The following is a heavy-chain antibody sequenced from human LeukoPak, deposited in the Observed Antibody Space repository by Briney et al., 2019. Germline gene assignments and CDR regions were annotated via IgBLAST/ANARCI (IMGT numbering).Heavy chain of an antibody. CDR2: ISSSSSYI. D-gene: IGHD6-6*01. V-gene: IGHV3-21*05. J-gene: IGHJ4*02. CDR1: GFTFSSYS. Sequence: GGSLRLSCAASGFTFSSYSMNWVRQAPGKGLEWVSYISSSSSYIYYADSVKGRFTISRDNAKNSLYLQMNSLRAEDTAVYYCARGGSSARPDDYWGQGTLVTVSS. CDR3: ARGGSSARPDDY.